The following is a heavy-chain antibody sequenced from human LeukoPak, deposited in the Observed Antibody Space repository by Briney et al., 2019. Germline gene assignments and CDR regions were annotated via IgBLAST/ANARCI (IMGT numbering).Heavy chain of an antibody. Sequence: GGSLRLSCAASGFTFSSYAMSWVRQAPGRGLEWVSAISGSGGSTYYADSVKGRFTISRDNSKNTLYLQMNSLRAEDTAVYYCALPRHYYDSSGYYYAGEYFQHWGQGTLVTVSS. CDR3: ALPRHYYDSSGYYYAGEYFQH. CDR2: ISGSGGST. CDR1: GFTFSSYA. J-gene: IGHJ1*01. D-gene: IGHD3-22*01. V-gene: IGHV3-23*01.